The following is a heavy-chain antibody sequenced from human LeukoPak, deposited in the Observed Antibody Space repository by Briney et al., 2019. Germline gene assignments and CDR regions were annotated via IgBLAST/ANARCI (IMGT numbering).Heavy chain of an antibody. CDR1: GFTFDDYG. J-gene: IGHJ4*02. D-gene: IGHD6-19*01. V-gene: IGHV3-20*04. CDR2: INWNGGST. Sequence: GGSPRLSCAASGFTFDDYGMSWVRQAPGKGLEWVSGINWNGGSTGYADSVKGRFTISTDKAKNSLYLQMNSLRAEDTALYYCARGAAIVGGWPYNFDYWGQGTLVTVSS. CDR3: ARGAAIVGGWPYNFDY.